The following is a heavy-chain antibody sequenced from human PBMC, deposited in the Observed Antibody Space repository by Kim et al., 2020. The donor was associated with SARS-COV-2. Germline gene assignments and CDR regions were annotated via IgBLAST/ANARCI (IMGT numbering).Heavy chain of an antibody. CDR3: AKGGYSSSWYYYGMDV. CDR2: ISYDGSNK. V-gene: IGHV3-30*18. CDR1: GFTFSSYG. Sequence: GGSLRLSCAASGFTFSSYGMHWVRQAPGKGLEWVAVISYDGSNKYYADSVKGRFTISRDNSKNTLYLQMNSLRAEDTAVYYCAKGGYSSSWYYYGMDVWG. J-gene: IGHJ6*01. D-gene: IGHD6-13*01.